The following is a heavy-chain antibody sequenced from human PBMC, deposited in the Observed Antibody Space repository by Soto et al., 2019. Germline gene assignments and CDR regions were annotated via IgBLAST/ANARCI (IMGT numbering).Heavy chain of an antibody. CDR3: ARVNQVGAFQYYGSGSPWGLPGRGRYYGMDV. CDR1: GFTFSSYS. D-gene: IGHD3-10*01. J-gene: IGHJ6*02. V-gene: IGHV3-21*01. CDR2: ISSSSSYI. Sequence: GGSLRLSCAASGFTFSSYSMNWVRQAPGKGLEWVSSISSSSSYIYYADSVKGRFTISRDNAKNSLYLQMNSLRAEDTAVYYCARVNQVGAFQYYGSGSPWGLPGRGRYYGMDVWGQGTTVTVSS.